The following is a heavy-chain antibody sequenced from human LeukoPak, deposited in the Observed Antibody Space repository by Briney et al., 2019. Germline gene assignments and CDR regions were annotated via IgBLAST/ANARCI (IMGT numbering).Heavy chain of an antibody. CDR1: GFPFSGSW. V-gene: IGHV3-7*03. Sequence: GGSLRLSCAVSGFPFSGSWMTWVRQVPGKGLEWVANMKDDYTEKFYLDSVRGRFTISRDNAKNSLFLQMDSLRVEDTAVYYCATVAPRWLLYNWGQGTLVTVSS. CDR2: MKDDYTEK. J-gene: IGHJ4*02. D-gene: IGHD3-3*01. CDR3: ATVAPRWLLYN.